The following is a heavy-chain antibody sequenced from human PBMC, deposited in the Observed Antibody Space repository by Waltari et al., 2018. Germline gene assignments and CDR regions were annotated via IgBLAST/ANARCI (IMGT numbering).Heavy chain of an antibody. V-gene: IGHV3-7*01. Sequence: EVQLVESGGGLVQPGGSLRLSCAASGFTLSSYCMSWVRQAPGKGLEGVANRKKDGGGEYYVDSGRGRCTISRDNAKNSLFLQMNSLRPEDTAVYYCARDQWFAFDIWGQGTMVTVSS. CDR3: ARDQWFAFDI. CDR2: RKKDGGGE. D-gene: IGHD3-22*01. J-gene: IGHJ3*02. CDR1: GFTLSSYC.